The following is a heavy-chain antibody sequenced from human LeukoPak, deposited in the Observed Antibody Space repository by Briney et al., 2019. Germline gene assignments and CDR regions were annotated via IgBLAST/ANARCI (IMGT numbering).Heavy chain of an antibody. V-gene: IGHV3-74*01. CDR1: GFTFSSYA. CDR2: INSDGSST. J-gene: IGHJ4*02. CDR3: ASSGIAVAGTRYFDY. D-gene: IGHD6-19*01. Sequence: PGRSLRLSCAASGFTFSSYAMHWVRQAPGKGLVWVSRINSDGSSTSYADSVKGRFTMSRDNAKNTLYLQMNSLRAEDTAVYYCASSGIAVAGTRYFDYWGQGTLVTVSS.